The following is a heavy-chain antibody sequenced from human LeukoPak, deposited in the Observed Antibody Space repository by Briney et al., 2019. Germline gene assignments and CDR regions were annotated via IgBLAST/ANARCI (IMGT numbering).Heavy chain of an antibody. V-gene: IGHV1-24*01. J-gene: IGHJ4*02. Sequence: ASVKVSCKVSGYTLTELSMHWVRQAPGKGLEWMGGFDPEDGETIYAQKFQGRVTMTEDTSTDTAYMELSSLRSEDTAVYYCATDQPRFCSGGSCYSNWGQGTLVTVPS. CDR3: ATDQPRFCSGGSCYSN. CDR2: FDPEDGET. D-gene: IGHD2-15*01. CDR1: GYTLTELS.